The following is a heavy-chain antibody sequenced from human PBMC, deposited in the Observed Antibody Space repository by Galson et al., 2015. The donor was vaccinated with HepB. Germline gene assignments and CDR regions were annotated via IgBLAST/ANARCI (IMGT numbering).Heavy chain of an antibody. Sequence: SLRLSCAASGFTFNDYNMIWVRQAPGKGLEWVSSISSGSSYIYYADSVRGRFTISRDNAKNSLYLQMNSLRVEDTAIYYCARDPPLGAPFDYWGQGTLVTVSS. CDR3: ARDPPLGAPFDY. J-gene: IGHJ4*02. CDR2: ISSGSSYI. CDR1: GFTFNDYN. D-gene: IGHD7-27*01. V-gene: IGHV3-21*01.